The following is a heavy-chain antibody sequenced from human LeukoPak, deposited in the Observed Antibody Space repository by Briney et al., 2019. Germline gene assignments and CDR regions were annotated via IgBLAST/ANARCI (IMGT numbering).Heavy chain of an antibody. V-gene: IGHV1-69*04. Sequence: GASVKVSCKASGGTFSSYAISWVRQAPGQGLEWMGRIISILGIANYAQKFQGRVTITADKSTSTAYMELSSLRSEDTAVYYCARVNRLYGSGSYYNDSSYYYYYGTDVWGQGTTVTVSS. CDR1: GGTFSSYA. CDR3: ARVNRLYGSGSYYNDSSYYYYYGTDV. CDR2: IISILGIA. D-gene: IGHD3-10*01. J-gene: IGHJ6*02.